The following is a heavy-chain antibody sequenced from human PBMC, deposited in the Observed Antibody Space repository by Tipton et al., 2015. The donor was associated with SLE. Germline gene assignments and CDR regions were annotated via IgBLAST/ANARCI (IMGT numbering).Heavy chain of an antibody. CDR3: ARFSAGTGTYSSDY. Sequence: TLFLTCSVSGASMTNGDFYWSWIRQHPGKGLEWVGDIFYSGYTYYNPSLNSRLTLSVDTSKNDFSLKLTSVTAADTAVYYCARFSAGTGTYSSDYWGQGVLVTVSS. V-gene: IGHV4-31*03. CDR2: IFYSGYT. CDR1: GASMTNGDFY. D-gene: IGHD3-16*02. J-gene: IGHJ4*02.